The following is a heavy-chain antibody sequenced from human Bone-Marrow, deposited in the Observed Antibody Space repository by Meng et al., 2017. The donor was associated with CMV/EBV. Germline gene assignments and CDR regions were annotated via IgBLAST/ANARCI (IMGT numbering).Heavy chain of an antibody. D-gene: IGHD3-3*01. CDR3: ARDRGGYNTYYDFWSGYYLGY. CDR2: ISYDGSNK. Sequence: GGSLRLSCAASGFTFSSYAMHWVHQAPGKGLEWVAVISYDGSNKYYADSVKGRFTISRDNSKNTLYLQMNSLRAEDTAVYYCARDRGGYNTYYDFWSGYYLGYWGQGTLVTVSS. CDR1: GFTFSSYA. V-gene: IGHV3-30*04. J-gene: IGHJ4*02.